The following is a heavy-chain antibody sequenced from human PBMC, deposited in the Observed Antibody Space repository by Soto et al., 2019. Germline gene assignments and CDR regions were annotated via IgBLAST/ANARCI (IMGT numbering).Heavy chain of an antibody. CDR1: GYTFTGYY. CDR2: INPNSGGT. CDR3: ARDNYDFWSGYRQNYGMDV. J-gene: IGHJ6*02. Sequence: ASVKVSCNASGYTFTGYYMHWVRQAPGQGLEWMGWINPNSGGTNYAQKFQGRVTMTRDTSISTAYMELSRLRSDDTAVYYCARDNYDFWSGYRQNYGMDVWGQGTTVTVSS. V-gene: IGHV1-2*02. D-gene: IGHD3-3*01.